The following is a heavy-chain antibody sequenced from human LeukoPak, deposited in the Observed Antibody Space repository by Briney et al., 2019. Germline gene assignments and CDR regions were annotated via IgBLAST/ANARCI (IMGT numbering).Heavy chain of an antibody. CDR1: GGSFSGYY. Sequence: PSETPSLTCAVYGGSFSGYYWSWIRQPPGKGLEWIGEINHSGSTNYNPSLKSRVTISVDTSKNQFSLKLSSVTAADTAVYYCARVASYYDSSGFFYYYYMDVWGKGTTVTVSS. CDR2: INHSGST. CDR3: ARVASYYDSSGFFYYYYMDV. V-gene: IGHV4-34*01. J-gene: IGHJ6*03. D-gene: IGHD3-22*01.